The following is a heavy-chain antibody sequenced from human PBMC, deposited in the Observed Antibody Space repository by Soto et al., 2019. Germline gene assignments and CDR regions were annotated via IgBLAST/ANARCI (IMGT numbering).Heavy chain of an antibody. CDR3: ARGSVVVPAARESDLDY. CDR2: INPSGGST. V-gene: IGHV1-46*01. J-gene: IGHJ4*02. D-gene: IGHD2-2*01. Sequence: ASVKVSCKASGYTFTSYYMHWVRQAPGQGLEWMGIINPSGGSTSYAQKFQGRVTMTRDTSTSTVYMELSSLRSEDTAVYYCARGSVVVPAARESDLDYWGQGTLVTVSS. CDR1: GYTFTSYY.